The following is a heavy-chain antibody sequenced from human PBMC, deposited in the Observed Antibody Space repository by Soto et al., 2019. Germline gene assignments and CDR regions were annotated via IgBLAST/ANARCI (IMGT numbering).Heavy chain of an antibody. V-gene: IGHV3-30*18. CDR1: GFTFSSYG. CDR3: AKDLSYITGTTNGMDV. Sequence: LRLSCAASGFTFSSYGMHWVRQAPGKGLEWVAVISYDGSNKYYADSVKGRFTISRDNSKNTLYLQMNSLRAEDTAVYYCAKDLSYITGTTNGMDVWGQGTTVTVSS. J-gene: IGHJ6*02. D-gene: IGHD1-7*01. CDR2: ISYDGSNK.